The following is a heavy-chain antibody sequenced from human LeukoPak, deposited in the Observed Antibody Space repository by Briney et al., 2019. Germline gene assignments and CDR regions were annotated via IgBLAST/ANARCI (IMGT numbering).Heavy chain of an antibody. Sequence: GGSLRLSCAASGFTFSSYSMNWVRQAPGKGLEWVSSISSSSSYIYYADPVKGRFTISRDNAKNSLYLQMNSLRAEDTAVYYCARELRTYYYDSSGYTGYWGQGTLVTVSS. D-gene: IGHD3-22*01. CDR2: ISSSSSYI. CDR1: GFTFSSYS. J-gene: IGHJ4*02. V-gene: IGHV3-21*01. CDR3: ARELRTYYYDSSGYTGY.